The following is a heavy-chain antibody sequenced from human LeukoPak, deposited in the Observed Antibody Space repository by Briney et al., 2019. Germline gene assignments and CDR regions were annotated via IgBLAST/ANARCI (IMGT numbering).Heavy chain of an antibody. V-gene: IGHV3-30*04. CDR3: ARVTMIVHNFDY. J-gene: IGHJ4*02. CDR1: GFTFSSYA. D-gene: IGHD3-22*01. CDR2: ISYDGSNK. Sequence: GGSLRLSCAASGFTFSSYAMHWVRQAPGKGLEWVAVISYDGSNKYYADSVEGRFTISRDNSKNTLYLLMNSLRAEDTAVYYCARVTMIVHNFDYWGQGTLVAVSS.